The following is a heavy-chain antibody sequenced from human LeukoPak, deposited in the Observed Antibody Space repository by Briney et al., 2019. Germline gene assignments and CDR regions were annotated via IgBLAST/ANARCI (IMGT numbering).Heavy chain of an antibody. V-gene: IGHV3-33*06. CDR2: IWPDRSNK. Sequence: GRSLRLSCAASGFSFSSYGMHWVRQAPGKGLEWVAVIWPDRSNKFHLESVQGRFTISRDNSRNTLYLQMNSLRAEDTATYYCAKWGETCSNGVCYSSSYYLDVWGKGTTVIVSS. D-gene: IGHD2-8*01. J-gene: IGHJ6*04. CDR1: GFSFSSYG. CDR3: AKWGETCSNGVCYSSSYYLDV.